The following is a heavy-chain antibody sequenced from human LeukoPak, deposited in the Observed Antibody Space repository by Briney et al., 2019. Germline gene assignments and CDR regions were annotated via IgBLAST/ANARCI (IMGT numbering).Heavy chain of an antibody. D-gene: IGHD3-10*01. CDR1: GITFSSYG. CDR2: ISSTGGTT. V-gene: IGHV3-23*01. J-gene: IGHJ4*02. Sequence: GGSLRLSCAASGITFSSYGMSWVRQAPGKGLEWVSSISSTGGTTYYADSVKGRFTISRDNSKNTLYLQMNSLRAEDTAVYYCAKDMSFGEADYWGQGTLVTVSS. CDR3: AKDMSFGEADY.